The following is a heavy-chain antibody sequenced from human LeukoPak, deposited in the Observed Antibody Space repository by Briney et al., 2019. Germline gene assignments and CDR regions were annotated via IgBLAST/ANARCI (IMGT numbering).Heavy chain of an antibody. V-gene: IGHV3-23*01. D-gene: IGHD6-19*01. CDR3: AKLGRKYSSGWYIDY. CDR1: GFTFSSYA. J-gene: IGHJ4*02. Sequence: PGGSLRLSCAASGFTFSSYAMSWVRQAPGKGLEWVSAISGSGGSTYYADSVKGRSTISRDNSKNTLYLQMNSLRAEDTAVYYCAKLGRKYSSGWYIDYWGQGTLVTVSS. CDR2: ISGSGGST.